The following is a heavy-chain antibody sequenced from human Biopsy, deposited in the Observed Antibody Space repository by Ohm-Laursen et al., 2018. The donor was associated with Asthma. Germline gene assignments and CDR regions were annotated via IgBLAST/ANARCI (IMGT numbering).Heavy chain of an antibody. Sequence: SETLSLTCAVYGGSFSGYYWSWIRQPPGKGLEWIGEINHGGSTNYNPSLKSRVTISVDTSKNQFSLKLSSVTAADTAVYYCARVVGGYCSSTSCYGGYYYGMDVWGQGTTVTVSS. D-gene: IGHD2-2*01. V-gene: IGHV4-34*01. J-gene: IGHJ6*02. CDR3: ARVVGGYCSSTSCYGGYYYGMDV. CDR2: INHGGST. CDR1: GGSFSGYY.